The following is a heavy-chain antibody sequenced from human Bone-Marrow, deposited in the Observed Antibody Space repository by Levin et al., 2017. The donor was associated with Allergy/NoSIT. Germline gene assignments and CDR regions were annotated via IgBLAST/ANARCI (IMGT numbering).Heavy chain of an antibody. CDR3: ARVHPYNSSGWNDAFDI. CDR2: INPNSGGT. CDR1: GYTFTGYY. D-gene: IGHD6-19*01. V-gene: IGHV1-2*02. J-gene: IGHJ3*02. Sequence: GESLKISCKASGYTFTGYYMHWVRQAPGQGLEWMGWINPNSGGTNYAQKFQGRVTMTRDTSISTAYMELSRLRSDDTAVYYCARVHPYNSSGWNDAFDIWGQGTMVTVSS.